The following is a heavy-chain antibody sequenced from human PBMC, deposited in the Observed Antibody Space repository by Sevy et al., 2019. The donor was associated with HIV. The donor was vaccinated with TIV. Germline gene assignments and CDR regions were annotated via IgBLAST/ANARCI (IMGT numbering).Heavy chain of an antibody. CDR1: RFTFSSYA. Sequence: GGSLRLSCAASRFTFSSYAMSWVRQAPGKGLEWVSAISGSGGSTYYADSVKGRFTISRDNSKNTLYLQMNSLRAEDTAVYYCAKDLTMVKVFDYWGQRTLVTVSS. V-gene: IGHV3-23*01. CDR2: ISGSGGST. J-gene: IGHJ4*02. D-gene: IGHD3-10*01. CDR3: AKDLTMVKVFDY.